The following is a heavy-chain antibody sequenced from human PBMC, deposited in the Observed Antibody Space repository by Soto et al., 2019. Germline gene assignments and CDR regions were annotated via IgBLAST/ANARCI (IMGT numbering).Heavy chain of an antibody. J-gene: IGHJ4*02. D-gene: IGHD3-10*01. Sequence: QVQLQESGPGLVKPSETLSLTCTVSGGSVSSGSYYWSWIRQPPGKGLEWIGYIYYSGSTNYNPSLKSRVSISVDTSKNQFSLKLSSLTAADTAVYYYARVIMAYYGSGRYYNVMDYWGQGTLVTVSS. CDR3: ARVIMAYYGSGRYYNVMDY. V-gene: IGHV4-61*01. CDR2: IYYSGST. CDR1: GGSVSSGSYY.